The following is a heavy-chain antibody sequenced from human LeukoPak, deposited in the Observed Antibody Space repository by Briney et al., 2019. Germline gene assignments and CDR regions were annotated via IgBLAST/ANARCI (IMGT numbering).Heavy chain of an antibody. J-gene: IGHJ3*02. D-gene: IGHD2-2*01. CDR1: GYSFTSYW. CDR2: IYPGDSDT. Sequence: GESLKISCKGSGYSFTSYWIGWVRQMPGKGLDWMGIIYPGDSDTRYSPSFQGQVTISADKSISTAYLQWSSLKASDTAMYYCARHGRYCSSTSCYANAFDIWGQGTMVTVSS. CDR3: ARHGRYCSSTSCYANAFDI. V-gene: IGHV5-51*01.